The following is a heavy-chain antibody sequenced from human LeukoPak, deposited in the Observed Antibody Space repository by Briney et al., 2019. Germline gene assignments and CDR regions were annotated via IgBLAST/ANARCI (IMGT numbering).Heavy chain of an antibody. D-gene: IGHD3-22*01. Sequence: PSETLSLTCTVSGGSISSSSYYWGWIRQPPGKGLEWIGSIYYSGSTYYNPSLKSRVTISVDTSKNQFSLKLSSVTAADTAVYYCARDHRGFDYWGQGTLVTVSS. CDR2: IYYSGST. CDR3: ARDHRGFDY. CDR1: GGSISSSSYY. V-gene: IGHV4-39*07. J-gene: IGHJ4*02.